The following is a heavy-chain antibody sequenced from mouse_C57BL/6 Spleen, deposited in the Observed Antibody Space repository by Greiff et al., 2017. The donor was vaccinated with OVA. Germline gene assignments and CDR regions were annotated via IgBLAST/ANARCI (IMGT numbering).Heavy chain of an antibody. J-gene: IGHJ4*01. V-gene: IGHV2-2*01. CDR3: ARSLYGNYRYYAMDD. Sequence: QVHVKQSGPGLVQPSQSLSITCTVSGFSLTSYGVHWVRQSPGKGLEWLGVIWSGGSTDYNAAFISRLSISKDNSKSQVFFKMNSLQADDTAIYYCARSLYGNYRYYAMDDWGQGTSVTVSS. D-gene: IGHD2-1*01. CDR1: GFSLTSYG. CDR2: IWSGGST.